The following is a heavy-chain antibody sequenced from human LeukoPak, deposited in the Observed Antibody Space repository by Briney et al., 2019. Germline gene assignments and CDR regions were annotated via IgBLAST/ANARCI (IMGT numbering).Heavy chain of an antibody. CDR3: ARLGPYYDSSGYGEYNWFDP. V-gene: IGHV1-69*13. CDR2: IIPIFGTA. D-gene: IGHD3-22*01. CDR1: GGTFISYA. Sequence: SVKVSCKASGGTFISYAISGVRQAPGQGLEWMGGIIPIFGTANYAQKFQGRVTITADESTSTAYMELSSLRSEDTAVYYCARLGPYYDSSGYGEYNWFDPWGQGTLVTVSS. J-gene: IGHJ5*02.